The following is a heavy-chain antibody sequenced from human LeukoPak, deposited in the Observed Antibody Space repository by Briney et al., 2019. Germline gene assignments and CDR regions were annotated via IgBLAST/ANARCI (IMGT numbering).Heavy chain of an antibody. D-gene: IGHD4-17*01. J-gene: IGHJ4*02. CDR3: ARDRAGDRASFDY. Sequence: SQTLSLTCTVSGGSFSSGGYYLSWIRQHPGKGLEWIVYIYYSGSTYYNPSLKSRVTISVDTSKNQFSLKLSSVTAADTAVYYCARDRAGDRASFDYWGQGTLVTVSS. V-gene: IGHV4-31*03. CDR1: GGSFSSGGYY. CDR2: IYYSGST.